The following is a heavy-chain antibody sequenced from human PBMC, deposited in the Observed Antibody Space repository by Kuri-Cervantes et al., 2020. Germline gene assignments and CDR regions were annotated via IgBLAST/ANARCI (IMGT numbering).Heavy chain of an antibody. CDR3: AKGRGSG. D-gene: IGHD3-10*01. CDR2: ISGSGGST. Sequence: GESLKISCAASGFSFSSYAMSWVRQAPGKGLEWVSAISGSGGSTYYADSVKGRFTISRYNSKNTLYLQMNSPGAEDTAVYYCAKGRGSGGGQGTLVTVSS. CDR1: GFSFSSYA. V-gene: IGHV3-23*01. J-gene: IGHJ4*02.